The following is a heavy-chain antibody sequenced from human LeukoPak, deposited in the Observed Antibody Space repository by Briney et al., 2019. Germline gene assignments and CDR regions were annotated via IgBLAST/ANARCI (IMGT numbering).Heavy chain of an antibody. D-gene: IGHD6-19*01. J-gene: IGHJ4*02. CDR2: IGSSSSYI. CDR1: GFTFSSYS. CDR3: ARDSSGWPPTRDY. Sequence: PGGSLRLSCAASGFTFSSYSMNWVRQAPGKGLEWVSSIGSSSSYIYYADSVKGRFTISRDNAKNSLYLQMNSLRAEDTAAYYCARDSSGWPPTRDYWGQGTLVTVSS. V-gene: IGHV3-21*01.